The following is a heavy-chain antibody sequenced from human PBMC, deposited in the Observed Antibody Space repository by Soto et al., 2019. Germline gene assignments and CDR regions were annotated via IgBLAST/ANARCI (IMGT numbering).Heavy chain of an antibody. CDR1: GFPFSTYT. CDR3: ARDDPLFGAISRMEI. Sequence: GWSLRLSCSASGFPFSTYTMYLVRQAPGKGLEWVSSITTGSSRNIFYADPVKGRFTVSRDNANNILYLEMDNLRVEDTAVYYCARDDPLFGAISRMEIWGEGTKVTVSS. V-gene: IGHV3-21*06. CDR2: ITTGSSRNI. D-gene: IGHD3-3*01. J-gene: IGHJ6*02.